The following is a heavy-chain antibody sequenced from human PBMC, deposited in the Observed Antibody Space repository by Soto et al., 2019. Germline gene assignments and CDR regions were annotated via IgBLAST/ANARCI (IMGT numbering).Heavy chain of an antibody. CDR1: GGTFSSYA. CDR2: IIPIFGTA. Sequence: SVKVSCKASGGTFSSYAISWVRQAPGQGLEWMGGIIPIFGTANYAQKFQGRVTITADESTSTAYMELSSLRSEDTAVYYCAREMVPYCSGGRRYSNPNHYPGQATLVTGSS. V-gene: IGHV1-69*13. CDR3: AREMVPYCSGGRRYSNPNHY. D-gene: IGHD2-15*01. J-gene: IGHJ4*02.